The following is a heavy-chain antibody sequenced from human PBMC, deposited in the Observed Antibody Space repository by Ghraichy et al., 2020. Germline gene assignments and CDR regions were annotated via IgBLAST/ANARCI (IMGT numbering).Heavy chain of an antibody. Sequence: ASAKVSCKAIGYTFSSYDISWVRQAPGQGLEWVGWVGAYTGNTNYAQNVRGRVTMIMDSSTSTAYMELRSLRSDDTAVYYCVRIGIGSGTYPAFDYWGPGTLVTVSS. J-gene: IGHJ4*02. CDR1: GYTFSSYD. CDR3: VRIGIGSGTYPAFDY. D-gene: IGHD3-10*01. V-gene: IGHV1-18*01. CDR2: VGAYTGNT.